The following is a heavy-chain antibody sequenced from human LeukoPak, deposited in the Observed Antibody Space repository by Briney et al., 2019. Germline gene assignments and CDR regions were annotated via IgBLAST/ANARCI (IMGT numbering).Heavy chain of an antibody. Sequence: ASVKVSCKASGYTFSGYYMHWGRQAPGQWLEWMGRINPNSVGTNYAQKCHGRVTMTRDTSIATVYMQLSRLRSDDTAVYYCAGGRTSGWYGESYYFDDWGQGSLVTVSS. CDR3: AGGRTSGWYGESYYFDD. CDR2: INPNSVGT. V-gene: IGHV1-2*06. CDR1: GYTFSGYY. J-gene: IGHJ4*02. D-gene: IGHD6-19*01.